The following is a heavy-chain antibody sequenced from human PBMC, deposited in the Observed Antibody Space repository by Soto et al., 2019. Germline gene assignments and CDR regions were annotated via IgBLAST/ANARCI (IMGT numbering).Heavy chain of an antibody. V-gene: IGHV1-69*12. J-gene: IGHJ6*02. Sequence: QVQLVQSGAEVKKPGSSVKVSCKASGGTFSSYAISWVRQAPGQGLEWMGGIIPIFGTANYAQKFQGRVTITADESTSTAYMELSSLRSDDTAVYYCARFVGNYYYYGMDVWGQGTTVTVSS. CDR1: GGTFSSYA. D-gene: IGHD3-10*01. CDR3: ARFVGNYYYYGMDV. CDR2: IIPIFGTA.